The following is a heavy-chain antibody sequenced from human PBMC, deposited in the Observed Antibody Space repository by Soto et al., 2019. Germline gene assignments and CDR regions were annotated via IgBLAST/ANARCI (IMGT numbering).Heavy chain of an antibody. V-gene: IGHV3-21*01. D-gene: IGHD2-2*01. J-gene: IGHJ3*02. Sequence: EVQLVESGGGLVKSGGSLRLSCAASGFTFRSYSMNWVRQAPGKGLEWVSSITSRSSYIYYADSVKGRFTISRDNAKNSMYLQMNSLRAEDTAVYYCAREGCSSTGCYDAFDIWGQGTMVTVSS. CDR3: AREGCSSTGCYDAFDI. CDR1: GFTFRSYS. CDR2: ITSRSSYI.